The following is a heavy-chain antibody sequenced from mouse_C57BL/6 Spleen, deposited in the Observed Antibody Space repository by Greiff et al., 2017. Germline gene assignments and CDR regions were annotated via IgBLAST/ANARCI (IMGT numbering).Heavy chain of an antibody. CDR3: AKEGYCYSNLRRYWDFGG. J-gene: IGHJ1*03. Sequence: QVQLKQSGPELVKPGASVKISCKASGYAFSSSWLTWVKQRPGKGLEWIGRIYPGDGDTNYNGKFKGKATLTADKSSSTAYKQLSRLTSEDSAVYVGAKEGYCYSNLRRYWDFGGWGTGTTVTVSS. CDR1: GYAFSSSW. D-gene: IGHD2-5*01. CDR2: IYPGDGDT. V-gene: IGHV1-82*01.